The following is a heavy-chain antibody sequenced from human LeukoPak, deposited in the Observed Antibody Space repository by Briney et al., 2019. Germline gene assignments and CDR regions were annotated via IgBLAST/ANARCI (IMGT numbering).Heavy chain of an antibody. D-gene: IGHD5-12*01. CDR2: ISGSGGST. CDR1: GFTFSSYA. CDR3: AKEPNEIVATIWYAFDI. V-gene: IGHV3-23*01. J-gene: IGHJ3*02. Sequence: GGSLRLSCAASGFTFSSYAMSWVRQAPGKGLEWVSAISGSGGSTYYAASVKGRFTISRDNSKNTLYLQMNSLRAEDTAVYYCAKEPNEIVATIWYAFDIWGQGTMVTVSS.